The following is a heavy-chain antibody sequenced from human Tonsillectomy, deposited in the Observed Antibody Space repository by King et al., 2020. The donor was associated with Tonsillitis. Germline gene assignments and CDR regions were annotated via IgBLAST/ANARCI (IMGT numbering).Heavy chain of an antibody. J-gene: IGHJ6*02. CDR3: AKDRDARLYYDFWSGYPHYGMDV. D-gene: IGHD3-3*01. V-gene: IGHV3-30*18. CDR1: GFTFSSYG. CDR2: LSYDGSIK. Sequence: VQLVESGGGVVQPGRSLRLSCAASGFTFSSYGMHWVRQAPGKGLEWVAVLSYDGSIKYYADSVKGRFTISRDNSKNTLYLQMNSLRAGDTAVYYCAKDRDARLYYDFWSGYPHYGMDVWGQGTTVTVSS.